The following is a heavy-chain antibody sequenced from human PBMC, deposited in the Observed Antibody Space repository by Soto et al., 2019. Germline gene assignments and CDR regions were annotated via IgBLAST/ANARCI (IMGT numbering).Heavy chain of an antibody. CDR3: ARIKLGDDFWIGYFRRYDYYYYMDV. V-gene: IGHV1-18*01. CDR1: GYTFTSYG. D-gene: IGHD3-3*01. J-gene: IGHJ6*03. Sequence: ASVKVSCKASGYTFTSYGISWLLQAPGQGLEWMGWISAYNGNTNYAQKLQGRVTMTTDTSTSTAYMELRSLRSDDTAVYYCARIKLGDDFWIGYFRRYDYYYYMDVWGKGTTVTVSS. CDR2: ISAYNGNT.